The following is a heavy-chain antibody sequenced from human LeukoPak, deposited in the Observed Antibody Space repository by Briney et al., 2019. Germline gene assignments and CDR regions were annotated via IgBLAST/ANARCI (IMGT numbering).Heavy chain of an antibody. CDR1: GFTFSTYS. D-gene: IGHD1-1*01. Sequence: GGSLRLXCAASGFTFSTYSMNWVRQAPGKGLEWVSSISSSSTYIHYADSVKGRFTISRDDAKNSLYLQMNSLRAEDTAVYYCARDHEQVVQLDAFDIWGQGTMVTVSS. V-gene: IGHV3-21*01. J-gene: IGHJ3*02. CDR2: ISSSSTYI. CDR3: ARDHEQVVQLDAFDI.